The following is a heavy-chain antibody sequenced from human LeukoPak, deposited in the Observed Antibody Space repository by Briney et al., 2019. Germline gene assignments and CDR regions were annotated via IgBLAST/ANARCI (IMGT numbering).Heavy chain of an antibody. D-gene: IGHD3-3*01. Sequence: GASVKVSCKASGYTFTSYYMHWVRQAPGQGLEWRGIINPSGGSTSYAQKFQGRVTMTRDTSTSTVYMELSSLRSEDTAVYYCAREAQNPPQRLRFLDSEHDAFDIWGQGTMVTVSS. V-gene: IGHV1-46*01. CDR1: GYTFTSYY. CDR3: AREAQNPPQRLRFLDSEHDAFDI. J-gene: IGHJ3*02. CDR2: INPSGGST.